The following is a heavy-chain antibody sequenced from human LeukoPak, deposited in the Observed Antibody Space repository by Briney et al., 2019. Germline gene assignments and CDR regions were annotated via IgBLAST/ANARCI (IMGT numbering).Heavy chain of an antibody. J-gene: IGHJ4*02. D-gene: IGHD7-27*01. CDR3: ARVYPGAPDY. V-gene: IGHV3-21*01. Sequence: GGSLRLSCAASGFTFDYYGMSWVRQAPGKGLEWVSSISSSSSYIYYADSVKGRVTISRDNAKNSLYLQMNSLRAEDTAVYYCARVYPGAPDYWGQGTLVTVSS. CDR1: GFTFDYYG. CDR2: ISSSSSYI.